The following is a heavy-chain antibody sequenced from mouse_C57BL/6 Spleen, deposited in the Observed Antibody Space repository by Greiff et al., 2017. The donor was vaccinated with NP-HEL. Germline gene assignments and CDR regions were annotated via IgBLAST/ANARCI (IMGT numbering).Heavy chain of an antibody. J-gene: IGHJ1*03. CDR3: ARFDPTTGYFEV. V-gene: IGHV1-80*01. D-gene: IGHD1-1*01. CDR2: IYPGDGDT. Sequence: QVQLQQSGAELVKPGASVKISCKASGYAFSSYWMNWVKQRPGKGLEWIGQIYPGDGDTNYNGKFKGKATMTADKSSSTAYMQLSSLTSEDSAVYFCARFDPTTGYFEVWGTGTTVTVS. CDR1: GYAFSSYW.